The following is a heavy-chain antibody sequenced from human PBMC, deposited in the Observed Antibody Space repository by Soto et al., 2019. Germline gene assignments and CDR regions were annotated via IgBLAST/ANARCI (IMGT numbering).Heavy chain of an antibody. CDR1: GGSFSGYY. V-gene: IGHV4-34*01. D-gene: IGHD4-17*01. J-gene: IGHJ4*02. CDR3: DRSQTTVTSYDY. CDR2: INHSGST. Sequence: SETLSLTCAVYGGSFSGYYWSWIRQPPGKGLEWIGEINHSGSTNYNPSLKSRVTISVDTSKNQFSLELSSVTAADTAVYYCDRSQTTVTSYDYWGQGTLVTVS.